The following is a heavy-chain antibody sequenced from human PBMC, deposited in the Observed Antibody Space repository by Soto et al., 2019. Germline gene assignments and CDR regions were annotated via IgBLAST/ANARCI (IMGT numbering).Heavy chain of an antibody. Sequence: SGPTLVNPTQALTLTCTLSGISLTTSGVGVAWIRQPPGKALEWLALIYWDDDKRYSPSLKNRLTVTRDTSKNHVVLTLTNMDPVDAGTYFCAYRPPVGVTFCFDPWGPGTLVTVSS. CDR2: IYWDDDK. D-gene: IGHD1-26*01. CDR3: AYRPPVGVTFCFDP. CDR1: GISLTTSGVG. J-gene: IGHJ5*02. V-gene: IGHV2-5*02.